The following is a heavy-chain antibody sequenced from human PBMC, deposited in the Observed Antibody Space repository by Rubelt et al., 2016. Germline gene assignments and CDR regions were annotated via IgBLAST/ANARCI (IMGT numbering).Heavy chain of an antibody. CDR3: GRVFNGYDHFYYHGMDV. D-gene: IGHD5-12*01. CDR2: ISGDSGTI. Sequence: EVQLVESGGGLVQPGGSLRLSCAASGFSLSGYSMDWVRQVPGKGLEWISYISGDSGTIYYADSVRGRFTISGDNTRNTLYLQMNSLRAEDTAVYYCGRVFNGYDHFYYHGMDVWGQGTTVTASS. V-gene: IGHV3-48*04. J-gene: IGHJ6*02. CDR1: GFSLSGYS.